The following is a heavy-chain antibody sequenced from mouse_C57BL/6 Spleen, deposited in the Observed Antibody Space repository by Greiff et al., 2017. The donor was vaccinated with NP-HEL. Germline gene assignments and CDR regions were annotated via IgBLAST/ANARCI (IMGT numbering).Heavy chain of an antibody. CDR1: GYAFTNYL. J-gene: IGHJ2*01. V-gene: IGHV1-54*01. CDR3: ARGEAGDYFDY. D-gene: IGHD4-1*01. Sequence: QVQLKESGAELVRPGTSVKVSCKASGYAFTNYLIEWVKQRPGQGLEWIGVINPGSGGTNYNEKFKGKATLTADKSSSTAYMQLSSLTSEDSAVYFCARGEAGDYFDYWGQGTTLTVSS. CDR2: INPGSGGT.